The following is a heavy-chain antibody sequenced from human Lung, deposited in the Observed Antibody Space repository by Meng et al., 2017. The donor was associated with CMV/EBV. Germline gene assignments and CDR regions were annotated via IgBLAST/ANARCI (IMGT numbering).Heavy chain of an antibody. J-gene: IGHJ6*02. V-gene: IGHV3-30*03. CDR1: TFTFSSFI. D-gene: IGHD2-2*01. CDR2: VSHDGTNE. Sequence: GGSLRLXXAASTFTFSSFIIHWVRQAPGRGLEWVTVVSHDGTNEYYADSVNGRFTCSRDNSRRILYLQMNRMGVEDTAVYYSETYGSRSPYYSYGMDVWGQGTXVTVSS. CDR3: ETYGSRSPYYSYGMDV.